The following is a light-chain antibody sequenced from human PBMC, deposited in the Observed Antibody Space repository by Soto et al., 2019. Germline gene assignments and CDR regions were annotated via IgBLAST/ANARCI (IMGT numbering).Light chain of an antibody. Sequence: QSVLTQPPSVSGAPGQRVTISCTGSSSNFGSSYDVHWYRQLPGTAPKLLIYGNNNRPSGVPDRFSGSKSGTSASQAITGLQAEDETDYYCQSYDSGLYVVFGGGTKLTVL. J-gene: IGLJ2*01. V-gene: IGLV1-40*01. CDR2: GNN. CDR1: SSNFGSSYD. CDR3: QSYDSGLYVV.